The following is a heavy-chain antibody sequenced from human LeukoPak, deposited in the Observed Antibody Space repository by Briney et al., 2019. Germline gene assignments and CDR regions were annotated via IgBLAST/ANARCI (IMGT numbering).Heavy chain of an antibody. CDR2: IYHSGST. CDR3: ARVGRGYFDY. Sequence: SETLSLTCAVSGGSISSGGYSWSWIRQPPGKDLEWIGYIYHSGSTYYNPSLKSRVTISVDRSKNQFSLKLSSVTAADTAVYYCARVGRGYFDYWGQGTLVTVSS. J-gene: IGHJ4*02. CDR1: GGSISSGGYS. V-gene: IGHV4-30-2*01. D-gene: IGHD3-10*01.